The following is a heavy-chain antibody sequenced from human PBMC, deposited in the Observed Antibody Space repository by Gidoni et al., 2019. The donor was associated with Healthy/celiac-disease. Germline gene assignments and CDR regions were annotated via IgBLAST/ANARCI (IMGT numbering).Heavy chain of an antibody. J-gene: IGHJ3*02. Sequence: QVQLVESGGGVVQPGRSLRLSCAASGFTFSSYAMHWVRQAPGKGLEWVAVISYDGSNKYYADSVKGRFTISRDNSKNTLYLQMNSLRAEDTAVYYCARGKQDIVVVVAEKGAFDIWGQGTMVTVSS. CDR3: ARGKQDIVVVVAEKGAFDI. CDR2: ISYDGSNK. D-gene: IGHD2-15*01. V-gene: IGHV3-30-3*01. CDR1: GFTFSSYA.